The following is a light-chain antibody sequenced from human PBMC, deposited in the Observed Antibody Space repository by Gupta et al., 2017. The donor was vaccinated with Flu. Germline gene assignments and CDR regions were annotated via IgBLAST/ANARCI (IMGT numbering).Light chain of an antibody. V-gene: IGLV3-21*02. CDR2: DDS. CDR3: QVWESSSDHSVV. J-gene: IGLJ2*01. Sequence: YVLTQPPSAAVAPGQTARMTWEGNYLESKSVHWYQQRLGLAPVLVVFDDSDRPSGIPERFAGSNSGNTATLTISRAEGGDEADYYCQVWESSSDHSVVFGGGTKLTVL. CDR1: YLESKS.